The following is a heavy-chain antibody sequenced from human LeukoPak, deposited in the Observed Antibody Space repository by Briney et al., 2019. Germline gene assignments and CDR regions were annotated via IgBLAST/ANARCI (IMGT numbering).Heavy chain of an antibody. J-gene: IGHJ6*02. Sequence: SETLSLTCAVSGGSFNGYYWSWIRQPPGKGSEWLAEIHHTGSINYNPSLKGRATISGDTSKNQFSLKLNSVTAADTAVYYCARGRSNYYGMDVWGQGTTVTVSS. V-gene: IGHV4-34*01. CDR1: GGSFNGYY. CDR2: IHHTGSI. D-gene: IGHD1-26*01. CDR3: ARGRSNYYGMDV.